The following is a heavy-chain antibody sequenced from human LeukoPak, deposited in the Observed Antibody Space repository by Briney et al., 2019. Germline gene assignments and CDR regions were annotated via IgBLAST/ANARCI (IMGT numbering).Heavy chain of an antibody. D-gene: IGHD5-12*01. V-gene: IGHV1-69*13. J-gene: IGHJ4*02. CDR3: ARGRLVATISSFDY. CDR2: IIPIFGTA. Sequence: ASVKVSCKASGGTFSSYAISWVRQAPGQGLEWMGGIIPIFGTANYAQKFQGRVTITADESTSTAYMELSSLRSEDTAVYYCARGRLVATISSFDYWGQGTLVTGSS. CDR1: GGTFSSYA.